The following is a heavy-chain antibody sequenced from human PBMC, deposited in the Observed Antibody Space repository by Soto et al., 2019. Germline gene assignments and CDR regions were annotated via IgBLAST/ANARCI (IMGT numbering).Heavy chain of an antibody. CDR3: ASGKWSLDY. Sequence: QVHLVASGGGLVKPGGSLRLSCVASGITLSDNYMTWIRQAPGKGLEWRSYISNSDYTTYYADSVKGRFTISRDNAKNALYLQLNGLSVEDTAVYYCASGKWSLDYWGQGILVTVSS. V-gene: IGHV3-11*01. CDR1: GITLSDNY. D-gene: IGHD2-8*01. J-gene: IGHJ4*02. CDR2: ISNSDYTT.